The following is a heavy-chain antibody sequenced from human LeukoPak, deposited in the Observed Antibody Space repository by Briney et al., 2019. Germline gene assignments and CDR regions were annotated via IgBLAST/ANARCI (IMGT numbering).Heavy chain of an antibody. CDR2: ISSSSTI. V-gene: IGHV3-48*01. J-gene: IGHJ4*02. Sequence: PGGSLRLSRAASGFTFSSYSMNWVRQAPGKGLEWVSYISSSSTIYYADSVKGRFTISRDNAKNSLYLQMNSLRAEDTAVYYCARDNPRGTDYWGQGTLVTVSS. CDR3: ARDNPRGTDY. CDR1: GFTFSSYS.